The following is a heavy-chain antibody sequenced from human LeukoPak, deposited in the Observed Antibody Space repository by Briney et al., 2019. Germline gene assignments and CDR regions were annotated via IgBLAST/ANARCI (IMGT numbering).Heavy chain of an antibody. V-gene: IGHV1-69*13. J-gene: IGHJ5*02. Sequence: SVKVSCKASGGTFSSYAISWVRQAPGQGLEWMGGIIPIFGTANYAQKFQGRVTITADESTSTAYMELSSLRSEDTAVYYCARDRYCSSTSCRRFDPWGQGTLVTVSS. CDR3: ARDRYCSSTSCRRFDP. CDR2: IIPIFGTA. D-gene: IGHD2-2*01. CDR1: GGTFSSYA.